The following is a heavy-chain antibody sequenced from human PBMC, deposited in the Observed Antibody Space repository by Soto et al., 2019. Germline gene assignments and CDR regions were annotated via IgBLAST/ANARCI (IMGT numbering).Heavy chain of an antibody. J-gene: IGHJ4*02. CDR1: GFNFSSYA. CDR3: AREGQPAAGTTPHN. Sequence: QEQLVESGGGVVQPGRSLRLSCAASGFNFSSYAMHWVRQAPGKGLEWVAVISYEGGKKYYADSVKGRFTISRDNSQNTLYVEMTSLSADDTAVYYCAREGQPAAGTTPHNGGQGTLVTVSS. V-gene: IGHV3-30*04. CDR2: ISYEGGKK. D-gene: IGHD6-13*01.